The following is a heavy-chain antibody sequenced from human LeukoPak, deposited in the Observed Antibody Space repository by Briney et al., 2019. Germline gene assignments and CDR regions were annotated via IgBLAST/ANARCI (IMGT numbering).Heavy chain of an antibody. CDR1: GFTFSIYG. D-gene: IGHD2-2*01. CDR3: AKDSTDQLLSYYYYYYMDV. Sequence: GGSLRLSCAASGFTFSIYGMHWVRQAPGKGLEWVAFIRYDGSNKYYADSVKGRFTISRDNSKNTLYLQMNSLRAEDTAVYYCAKDSTDQLLSYYYYYYMDVWGKGTTVTVSS. V-gene: IGHV3-30*02. CDR2: IRYDGSNK. J-gene: IGHJ6*03.